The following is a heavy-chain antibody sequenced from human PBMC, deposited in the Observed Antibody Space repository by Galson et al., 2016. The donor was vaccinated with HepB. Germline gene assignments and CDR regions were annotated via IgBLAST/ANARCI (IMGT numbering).Heavy chain of an antibody. Sequence: SLRLSCAASGFTFSIYAMNWVRQAPGKGLEWVSYISGSSTIYYADSVKGRFIISRDNAKNSLYLQMDSLRDEDTAVYYCARRLDSWGQGTLVTVSS. CDR3: ARRLDS. V-gene: IGHV3-48*02. J-gene: IGHJ4*02. CDR2: ISGSSTI. CDR1: GFTFSIYA.